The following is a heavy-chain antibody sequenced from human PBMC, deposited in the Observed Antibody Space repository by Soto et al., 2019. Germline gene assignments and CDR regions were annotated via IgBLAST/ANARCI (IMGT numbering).Heavy chain of an antibody. CDR1: SGSISSSNW. J-gene: IGHJ6*03. V-gene: IGHV4-4*02. CDR3: ARGSWDDVSAHYYMEV. D-gene: IGHD1-1*01. Sequence: PSETLSLTCAVSSGSISSSNWWSWVRQPPGKGLEWIGEIYHSGSTNYNPSLKSRVTISVDKSKNQFSLQLNSVTPGDTAVYYCARGSWDDVSAHYYMEVWGKGTTVTVSS. CDR2: IYHSGST.